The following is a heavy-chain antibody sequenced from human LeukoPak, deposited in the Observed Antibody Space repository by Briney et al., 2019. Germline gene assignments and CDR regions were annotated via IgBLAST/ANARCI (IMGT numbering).Heavy chain of an antibody. CDR2: INHSGST. CDR1: GVSFSGYY. Sequence: SETLSLTCAVYGVSFSGYYWSWIRQPPGKGLEWIGEINHSGSTDYNPSLKSRVMMSVDTSKNQISLKLRSVTAADTAIYYCARVSSRRLPPTYYYDRRNYFDYWGQGTLVTVSS. CDR3: ARVSSRRLPPTYYYDRRNYFDY. J-gene: IGHJ4*02. D-gene: IGHD3-22*01. V-gene: IGHV4-34*01.